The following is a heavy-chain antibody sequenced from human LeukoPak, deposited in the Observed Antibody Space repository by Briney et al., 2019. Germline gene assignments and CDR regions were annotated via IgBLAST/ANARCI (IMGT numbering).Heavy chain of an antibody. CDR2: FDPEDGET. J-gene: IGHJ3*02. CDR1: GYTLTELS. D-gene: IGHD3-9*01. V-gene: IGHV1-24*01. CDR3: ATTSKYYDILTGYPHDAFDI. Sequence: GASVKVSCKVSGYTLTELSMHWARQAPGKGLEWMGGFDPEDGETIYAQKFQGRVTMTEDTSTDTAYMELSSLRSEDTAVYYCATTSKYYDILTGYPHDAFDIWGQGTMVTVSS.